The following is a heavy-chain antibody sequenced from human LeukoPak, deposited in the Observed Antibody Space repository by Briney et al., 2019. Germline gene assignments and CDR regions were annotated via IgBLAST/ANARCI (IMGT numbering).Heavy chain of an antibody. V-gene: IGHV1-8*01. CDR2: MNPNSGNT. CDR1: GYTFTSYD. D-gene: IGHD5-12*01. CDR3: AGMDIVATTDFDY. J-gene: IGHJ4*02. Sequence: ASVKVSCKASGYTFTSYDINWVRQATGQGIEWMGWMNPNSGNTGYAQKFQGRVTMTRNTSISTAYMELSSLRSEDTAVYYCAGMDIVATTDFDYWGQGTLVTVSS.